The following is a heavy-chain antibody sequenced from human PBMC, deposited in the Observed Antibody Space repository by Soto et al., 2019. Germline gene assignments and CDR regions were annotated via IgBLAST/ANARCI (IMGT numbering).Heavy chain of an antibody. CDR2: IDPSDSYT. Sequence: GESLKISCKGSGYSFTSYWISWVRQMPGKGLEWMGRIDPSDSYTNYSPSFQGHVTISADKSISTAYLQWSSLKASDTAMYYCARQNDYKSWLDPWGQGTLVTVSS. D-gene: IGHD4-4*01. V-gene: IGHV5-10-1*01. CDR3: ARQNDYKSWLDP. CDR1: GYSFTSYW. J-gene: IGHJ5*02.